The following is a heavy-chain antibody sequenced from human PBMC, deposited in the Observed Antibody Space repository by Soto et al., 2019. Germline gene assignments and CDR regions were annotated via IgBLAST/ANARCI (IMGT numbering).Heavy chain of an antibody. CDR2: IYYSGST. D-gene: IGHD3-10*01. CDR1: GGSISSSSYY. V-gene: IGHV4-39*01. Sequence: SETLSLTCTVSGGSISSSSYYWGWIRQPPRKGLEWIGSIYYSGSTYYNPSLKSRVTISVDTSKNQFSLKLSSVTAADTAVYYCARGLWFGELLPFDYWGQGTLVTVSS. J-gene: IGHJ4*02. CDR3: ARGLWFGELLPFDY.